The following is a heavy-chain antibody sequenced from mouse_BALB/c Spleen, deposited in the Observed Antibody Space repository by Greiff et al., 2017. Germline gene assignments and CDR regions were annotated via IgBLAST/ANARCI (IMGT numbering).Heavy chain of an antibody. Sequence: VMLVESGPDLVAPSQSLSITCTVSGFSLTSYGVHWVRQPPGKGLEWLVVIWSDGSTTYNSALKSRLSISKDNSKSQVFLKMNSLQTDDTAMYYCARHGGDYYGSSYNWFAYWGQGTLVTVSA. V-gene: IGHV2-6-2*01. D-gene: IGHD1-1*01. CDR1: GFSLTSYG. CDR2: IWSDGST. J-gene: IGHJ3*01. CDR3: ARHGGDYYGSSYNWFAY.